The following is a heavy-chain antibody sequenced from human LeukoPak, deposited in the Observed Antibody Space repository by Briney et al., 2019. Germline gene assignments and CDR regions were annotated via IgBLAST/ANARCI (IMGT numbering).Heavy chain of an antibody. V-gene: IGHV3-72*01. J-gene: IGHJ1*01. Sequence: PGGSLRLSCAASGFTFSDHYMDWVRQAPGKGLQWVGRSRNKGNSYTTEYAASVKGRFTISRDDSKKSMYLQMNSLKTEDTAVYYCAKDSGHWGQSTLVTASS. CDR3: AKDSGH. CDR1: GFTFSDHY. D-gene: IGHD3-10*01. CDR2: SRNKGNSYTT.